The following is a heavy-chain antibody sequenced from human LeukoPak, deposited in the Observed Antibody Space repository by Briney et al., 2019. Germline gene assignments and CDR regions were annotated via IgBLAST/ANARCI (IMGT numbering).Heavy chain of an antibody. J-gene: IGHJ4*02. V-gene: IGHV3-53*01. Sequence: GGSLRPSCAASGFTVITNDMTWVRQAPGKGLEWVSVLYSDGNTKYADSVQGRFTISRDNSKNTLYLEMNSLSPDDTAVYYCARGVEPLAANTLAYWGQGNLVTVSS. D-gene: IGHD1-14*01. CDR2: LYSDGNT. CDR1: GFTVITND. CDR3: ARGVEPLAANTLAY.